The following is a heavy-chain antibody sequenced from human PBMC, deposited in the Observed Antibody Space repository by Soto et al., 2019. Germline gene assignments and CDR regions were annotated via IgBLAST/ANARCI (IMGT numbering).Heavy chain of an antibody. CDR2: ISSSSII. CDR3: ATDLAIDQDV. D-gene: IGHD5-12*01. V-gene: IGHV3-48*01. J-gene: IGHJ6*03. CDR1: GFTFSTSS. Sequence: DVQLVESGGGLVQPGGSLRLSCAASGFTFSTSSMNWVRQAPGKGLEWVSYISSSSIIYYADSVKGRFTISRDNDKKSLYLHINSLRAEDTAVDYCATDLAIDQDVWGKGNTVTDS.